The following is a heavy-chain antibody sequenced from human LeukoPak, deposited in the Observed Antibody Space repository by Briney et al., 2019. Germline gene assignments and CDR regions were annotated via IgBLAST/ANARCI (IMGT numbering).Heavy chain of an antibody. D-gene: IGHD4-17*01. J-gene: IGHJ4*02. CDR3: AKGLSGDYGFY. CDR1: GFTFSSYG. CDR2: ISYDGSNK. Sequence: GGSLRLSCAASGFTFSSYGMHWVRQAPGKGLEWVAVISYDGSNKYYADSVKGRFTISRDNSKNTLYLQMNSLRAEDTAVYYCAKGLSGDYGFYWGQGTLVTVSS. V-gene: IGHV3-30*18.